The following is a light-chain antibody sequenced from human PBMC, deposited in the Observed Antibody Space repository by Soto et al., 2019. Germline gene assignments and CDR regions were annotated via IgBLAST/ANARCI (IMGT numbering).Light chain of an antibody. V-gene: IGKV1-39*01. CDR3: QESYSFLWGT. J-gene: IGKJ1*01. Sequence: PMTQSPSSLSASVGARVTITCRTSQSISTSLNWYQQKAGKAPNLLIYGASTLQSGVPLRFSGSGSGTDFTLTISSLQSEDFANYDCQESYSFLWGTCGQGTKVDIK. CDR2: GAS. CDR1: QSISTS.